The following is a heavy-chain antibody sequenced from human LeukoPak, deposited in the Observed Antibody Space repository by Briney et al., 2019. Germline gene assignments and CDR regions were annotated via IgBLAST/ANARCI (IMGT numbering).Heavy chain of an antibody. CDR1: GFTFSSYW. V-gene: IGHV3-7*01. Sequence: GGSLRLSCAASGFTFSSYWMTWVRQAPGEGLEWVAYMKQDGSEIYYVDSVKGRFTISRDNANNSLYLQMNSLRAEDTALYYCARGAYQFDYWGQGTLVTVSS. CDR3: ARGAYQFDY. D-gene: IGHD3-16*01. CDR2: MKQDGSEI. J-gene: IGHJ4*02.